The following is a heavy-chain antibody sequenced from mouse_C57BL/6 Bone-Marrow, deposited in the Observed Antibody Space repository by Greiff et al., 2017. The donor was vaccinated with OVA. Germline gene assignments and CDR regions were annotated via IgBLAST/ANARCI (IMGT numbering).Heavy chain of an antibody. CDR1: GYTFTSYW. D-gene: IGHD1-1*01. Sequence: QVQLQQPGAELVKPGASVKMSCKASGYTFTSYWITWVKQRPGQGLEWIGDIYPGSGSTNYNEKFKSKATLTVDTSSSTAYMQLSSLTSEDSAVYYCARWYYGTVVAGSMDYWGQGTSVTVSS. V-gene: IGHV1-55*01. CDR3: ARWYYGTVVAGSMDY. J-gene: IGHJ4*01. CDR2: IYPGSGST.